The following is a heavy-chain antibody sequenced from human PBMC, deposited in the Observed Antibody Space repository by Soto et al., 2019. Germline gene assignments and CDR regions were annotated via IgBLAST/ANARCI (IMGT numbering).Heavy chain of an antibody. CDR2: ISPIFGTA. V-gene: IGHV1-69*01. J-gene: IGHJ6*02. D-gene: IGHD5-18*01. Sequence: QVQLVQSGAEVKKPGSSVKVSCKASGGTFSSYAISWVRQAPGQGLEWMGGISPIFGTANYAQKFQGRVTITADESTSPAYLELSSLRSEDTAVYYCARDDSYGISKHYYYYGMDVWGQGTTVTVSS. CDR1: GGTFSSYA. CDR3: ARDDSYGISKHYYYYGMDV.